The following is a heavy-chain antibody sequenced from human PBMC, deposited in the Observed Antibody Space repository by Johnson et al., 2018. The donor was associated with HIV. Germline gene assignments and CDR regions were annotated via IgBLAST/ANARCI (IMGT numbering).Heavy chain of an antibody. V-gene: IGHV3-30*14. J-gene: IGHJ3*02. CDR2: ISYDGSNK. CDR3: ARETVTSGAFDI. D-gene: IGHD4-11*01. Sequence: VQLVESGGGLVQPGGSLRLSCEVSGFTFTFYWMSWVRQSPGKGLEWVAVISYDGSNKYYADSVKGRFTISRDNSKNTLYLQMNSLRAGDTAVYYCARETVTSGAFDIWGQGTMVTVSS. CDR1: GFTFTFYW.